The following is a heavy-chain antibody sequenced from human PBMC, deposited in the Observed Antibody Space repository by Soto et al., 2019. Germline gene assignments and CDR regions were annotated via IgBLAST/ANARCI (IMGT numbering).Heavy chain of an antibody. J-gene: IGHJ6*02. CDR3: ARDQSSRDYYYGMDI. D-gene: IGHD6-13*01. CDR1: GGTFSSYA. CDR2: IIPIFGTA. Sequence: GASVKVSCKASGGTFSSYAISWVRQAPGQGLEWMGGIIPIFGTANYAQKFQGRVTITADESTSTAYMELSSLRSEDTAVYYCARDQSSRDYYYGMDIWCQGTTVTVSS. V-gene: IGHV1-69*13.